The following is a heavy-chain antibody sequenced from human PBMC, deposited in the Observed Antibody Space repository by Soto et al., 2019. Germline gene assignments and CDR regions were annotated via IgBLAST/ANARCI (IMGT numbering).Heavy chain of an antibody. J-gene: IGHJ6*02. CDR1: GGTFSSYA. CDR2: IIPIFGTA. CDR3: ARDTSWRREAYGMDV. Sequence: QVQLVQSGAEVKKPGPSLKFSCKASGGTFSSYAISWVRRAPGQGLEWMGGIIPIFGTANYAQKFQGRVTITADESTSTAYMELSSLRSEDTAVYYCARDTSWRREAYGMDVWGQGTTVTVSS. V-gene: IGHV1-69*01. D-gene: IGHD3-10*01.